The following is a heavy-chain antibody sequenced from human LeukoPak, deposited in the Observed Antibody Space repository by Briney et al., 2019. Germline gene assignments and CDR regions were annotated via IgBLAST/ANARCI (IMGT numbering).Heavy chain of an antibody. J-gene: IGHJ4*02. V-gene: IGHV3-30*04. CDR2: ISYDGSNK. CDR3: AREGPYYFDY. CDR1: GFTFSSYA. Sequence: GRSLRLSCAASGFTFSSYAMHWVRQAPGKGLEWAAVISYDGSNKYYADSVKGRFTISRDNSKNTLYLQMNSLRAEDTALYYCAREGPYYFDYWGQGTLVTVSS.